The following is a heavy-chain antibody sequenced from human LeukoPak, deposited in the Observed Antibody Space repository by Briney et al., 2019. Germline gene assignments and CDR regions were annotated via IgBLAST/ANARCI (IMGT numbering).Heavy chain of an antibody. J-gene: IGHJ4*02. Sequence: SQTLSLTCSVSGGSISGAYYWSWIRQHPGKGLEYFGYIYYSGTTYYNPSLQSRVTISVDTSKNQFSLKLNSVTAADTAVYYCARGANWGSPDYWGQGTLVTVSS. CDR2: IYYSGTT. CDR1: GGSISGAYY. CDR3: ARGANWGSPDY. D-gene: IGHD7-27*01. V-gene: IGHV4-31*03.